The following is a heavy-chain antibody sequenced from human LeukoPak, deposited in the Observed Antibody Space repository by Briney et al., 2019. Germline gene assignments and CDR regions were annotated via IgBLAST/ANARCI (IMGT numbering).Heavy chain of an antibody. V-gene: IGHV3-7*01. CDR1: GFTFSSYW. CDR2: IKQDGSEK. Sequence: GGSLRLSCAASGFTFSSYWMSWVRQAPGKGLEWVANIKQDGSEKYYVDSVKGRFTISRDNAKNSLYLQMNSLRAEDTAVYYCARDGCYGDYSFCSHYGMDVWGQGTTVTVSS. J-gene: IGHJ6*02. D-gene: IGHD4-17*01. CDR3: ARDGCYGDYSFCSHYGMDV.